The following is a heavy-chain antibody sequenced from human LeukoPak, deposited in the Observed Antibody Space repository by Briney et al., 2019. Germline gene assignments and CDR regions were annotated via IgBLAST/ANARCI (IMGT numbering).Heavy chain of an antibody. Sequence: PGGSLRLSCAASGFTFSSYGMHWVRQAPGKGLEWVAVIWYGGSNKYYADSVKGRFTISRDNSKNTLYLQMNSLRAEDTAVYYCAKDLTSVSRDDSAMDVWGKGTTVTVSS. V-gene: IGHV3-30*02. J-gene: IGHJ6*03. CDR2: IWYGGSNK. CDR3: AKDLTSVSRDDSAMDV. D-gene: IGHD3-3*01. CDR1: GFTFSSYG.